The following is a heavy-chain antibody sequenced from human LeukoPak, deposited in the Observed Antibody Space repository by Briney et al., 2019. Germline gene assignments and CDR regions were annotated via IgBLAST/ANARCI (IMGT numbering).Heavy chain of an antibody. D-gene: IGHD3-16*02. V-gene: IGHV1-2*02. CDR3: AISLLVDDVTPYYYYGMDV. CDR2: INPNSGGT. CDR1: GYTFTGYY. J-gene: IGHJ6*02. Sequence: ASVKVSCKASGYTFTGYYMHWVRQAPGQGLEWMGWINPNSGGTNYAQKFQGRVTMTRDTSISTAYMELSRLRSDDTAVYYRAISLLVDDVTPYYYYGMDVWGQGTTVTVSS.